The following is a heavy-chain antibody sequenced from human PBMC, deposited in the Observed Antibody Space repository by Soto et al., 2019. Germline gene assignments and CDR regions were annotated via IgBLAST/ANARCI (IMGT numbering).Heavy chain of an antibody. D-gene: IGHD5-18*01. CDR3: ARATKREMATAHDAFDI. J-gene: IGHJ3*02. CDR1: GGTFSSYA. CDR2: IIPIFGTA. V-gene: IGHV1-69*13. Sequence: GASVKVSCKASGGTFSSYAISWVRQAPGQGLEWMGGIIPIFGTANYAQKFQGRVTITADESTSTAYMELSSLRSEDTAVYYCARATKREMATAHDAFDIWGQGTMVT.